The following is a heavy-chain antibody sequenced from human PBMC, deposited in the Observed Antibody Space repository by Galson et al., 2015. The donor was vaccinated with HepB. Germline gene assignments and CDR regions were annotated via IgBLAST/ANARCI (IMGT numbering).Heavy chain of an antibody. D-gene: IGHD3-22*01. CDR1: GYTFTSYG. V-gene: IGHV1-18*01. Sequence: SCKASGYTFTSYGISWVRQAPGQGLEWMGWISAYNGNTNYAQKLQGRVTMTTDTSTSTAYMELRSLRSDDTAVYYCARGRFRTKYYDSSGSRAEFDYWGQGTLVTVSS. J-gene: IGHJ4*02. CDR3: ARGRFRTKYYDSSGSRAEFDY. CDR2: ISAYNGNT.